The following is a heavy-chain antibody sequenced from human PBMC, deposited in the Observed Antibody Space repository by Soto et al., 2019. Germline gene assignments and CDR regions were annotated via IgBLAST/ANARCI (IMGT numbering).Heavy chain of an antibody. D-gene: IGHD3-10*01. J-gene: IGHJ6*02. CDR3: ARDQLGERYYYGMDV. CDR2: IYTSGST. CDR1: GGSISSYY. V-gene: IGHV4-4*07. Sequence: SETLSLTCTVSGGSISSYYLSWIRQPAGKGLEWIGRIYTSGSTNYNPSLKSRVTMSVDTSKNQFSLKLSSVTAADTAVYYCARDQLGERYYYGMDVWGQGTTVTVYS.